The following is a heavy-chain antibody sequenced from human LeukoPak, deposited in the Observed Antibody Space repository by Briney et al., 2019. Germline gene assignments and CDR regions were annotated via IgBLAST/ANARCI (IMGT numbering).Heavy chain of an antibody. J-gene: IGHJ4*02. Sequence: ASVKVSCKASGHTFTGYYMHWVRQAPGQGLEWMGWIYPNSGGTNYAQKFQGRVTMTRDTSISTAYMELSRLRSDDTAVYYCAREPSGSGSYGYWGQGTLVTVSS. CDR1: GHTFTGYY. V-gene: IGHV1-2*02. D-gene: IGHD3-10*01. CDR3: AREPSGSGSYGY. CDR2: IYPNSGGT.